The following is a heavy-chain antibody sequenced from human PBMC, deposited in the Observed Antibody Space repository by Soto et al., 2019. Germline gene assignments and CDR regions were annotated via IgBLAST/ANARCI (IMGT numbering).Heavy chain of an antibody. D-gene: IGHD6-6*01. CDR3: ARDYSSSRYYGMDV. V-gene: IGHV3-23*01. CDR1: VFPFCSCA. Sequence: PGGSLTLAWAASVFPFCSCAMGWVRLATGKGLEWVSDMIDSGGSTYYAHSVKGRFTISRDNAKDSLYLQMNSLRAEDTAVYYCARDYSSSRYYGMDVWGQGTTVTVSS. J-gene: IGHJ6*02. CDR2: MIDSGGST.